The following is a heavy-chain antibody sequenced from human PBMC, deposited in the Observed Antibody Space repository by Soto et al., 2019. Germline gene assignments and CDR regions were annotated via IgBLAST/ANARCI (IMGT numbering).Heavy chain of an antibody. D-gene: IGHD2-21*02. CDR2: IYYSGST. V-gene: IGHV4-30-4*01. CDR3: ASLVVTAHNWFDP. Sequence: SETLSLTCTVSGGSISSGDYYWSWIRQPPGKGPEWIGYIYYSGSTYYNPSLKSRVTISVDTSKNQFSLKLSSVTAADTAVYYCASLVVTAHNWFDPWGQGTLVTVS. J-gene: IGHJ5*02. CDR1: GGSISSGDYY.